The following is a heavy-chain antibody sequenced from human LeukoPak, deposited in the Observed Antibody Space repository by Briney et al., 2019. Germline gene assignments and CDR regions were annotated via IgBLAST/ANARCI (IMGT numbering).Heavy chain of an antibody. J-gene: IGHJ3*02. CDR3: AREGGLADAFDI. CDR1: GFTFSDHY. V-gene: IGHV3-72*01. CDR2: TRNKANSYTT. Sequence: GGSLRLSCAASGFTFSDHYMDWVRQAPGKGLEWVGRTRNKANSYTTEYAASVKGRFTISRDDSKNSLYLQMNSLKTEDTAAYYCAREGGLADAFDIWGQGTMVTVSS. D-gene: IGHD1-26*01.